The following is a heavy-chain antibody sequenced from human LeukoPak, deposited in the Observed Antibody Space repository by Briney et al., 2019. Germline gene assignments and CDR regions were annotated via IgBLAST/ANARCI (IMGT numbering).Heavy chain of an antibody. Sequence: PSETLSLTCAVYGGSFSGYYWSWIRQPPGKGLEWIGEINHSGSTNYNPSLKSRVTISVDTSKNQFSLKLSSVTAADTAVYYCARVIVVVPAARAPYYYYGMDVWGQGTTVTVSS. V-gene: IGHV4-34*01. CDR1: GGSFSGYY. CDR3: ARVIVVVPAARAPYYYYGMDV. J-gene: IGHJ6*02. CDR2: INHSGST. D-gene: IGHD2-2*01.